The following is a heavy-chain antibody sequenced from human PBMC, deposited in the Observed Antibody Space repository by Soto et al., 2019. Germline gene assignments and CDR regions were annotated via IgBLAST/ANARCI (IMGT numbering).Heavy chain of an antibody. CDR3: ATVDNYYGSAF. CDR2: IWYDGVTK. CDR1: GLTFSNYG. V-gene: IGHV3-33*01. J-gene: IGHJ4*02. Sequence: QEQLVESGGGVVQPGTSMRLSCAAYGLTFSNYGMHWVRQAPGKGLEWVAVIWYDGVTKFYADSVQGRFSISRDNSKNTLYLQMNSLRAEDTAVYFCATVDNYYGSAFWGQGTLVTVSP. D-gene: IGHD3-10*01.